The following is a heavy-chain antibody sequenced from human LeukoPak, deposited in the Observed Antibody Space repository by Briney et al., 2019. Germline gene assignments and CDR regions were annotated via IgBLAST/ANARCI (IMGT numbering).Heavy chain of an antibody. CDR2: IKHSGST. Sequence: SETLSLTCAVYGGSFSGYYWSWIRQPPRKWLEWIAEIKHSGSTNYYPSLKSRVTISVDTSKNQFSLKPSSVTAADTAVYYCAARGSWFDPWGQGTLVTVSS. CDR3: AARGSWFDP. CDR1: GGSFSGYY. D-gene: IGHD3-10*01. V-gene: IGHV4-34*01. J-gene: IGHJ5*02.